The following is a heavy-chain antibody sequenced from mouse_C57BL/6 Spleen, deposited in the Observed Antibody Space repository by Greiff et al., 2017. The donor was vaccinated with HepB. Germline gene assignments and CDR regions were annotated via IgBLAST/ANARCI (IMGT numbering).Heavy chain of an antibody. CDR3: ARGRRNGDYDAFAY. CDR1: GFTFSSYA. V-gene: IGHV5-4*01. CDR2: ISDGGSYT. Sequence: EVQVVESGGGLVKPGGSLKLSCAASGFTFSSYAMSWVRQTPEKRLEWVATISDGGSYTYYPDNVKGRFTISRDNAKNNLYLQMSHLKSEDTAMYYCARGRRNGDYDAFAYWGQGTLVTVSA. D-gene: IGHD2-4*01. J-gene: IGHJ3*01.